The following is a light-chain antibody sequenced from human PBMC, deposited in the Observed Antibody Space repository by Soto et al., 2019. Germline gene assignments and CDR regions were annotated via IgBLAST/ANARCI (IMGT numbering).Light chain of an antibody. Sequence: QSVLTQPASVSGSPGQSITIFCTGTSGDIGCYNYVSWYQQHQAKAPKLLISEVTNRPSGVSNRFSGSKSGNTASLTISGLQAEDEADYYCSSYTTTITPVVFGGGTKLTVL. V-gene: IGLV2-14*01. J-gene: IGLJ2*01. CDR1: SGDIGCYNY. CDR3: SSYTTTITPVV. CDR2: EVT.